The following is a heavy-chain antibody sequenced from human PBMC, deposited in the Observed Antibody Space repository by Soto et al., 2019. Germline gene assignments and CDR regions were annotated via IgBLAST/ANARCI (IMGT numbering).Heavy chain of an antibody. V-gene: IGHV3-48*02. CDR3: ASSWNGGDYYYYYGMDV. D-gene: IGHD1-1*01. J-gene: IGHJ6*02. Sequence: GGSLRLSCAASGFTFSSYSMNWVRQAPGKGLAWVSYISSSSSTIYYAASVKGRFTISRDNAKNSLYLQMNSLRDEDTAVYYCASSWNGGDYYYYYGMDVWGQGTTVTVSS. CDR2: ISSSSSTI. CDR1: GFTFSSYS.